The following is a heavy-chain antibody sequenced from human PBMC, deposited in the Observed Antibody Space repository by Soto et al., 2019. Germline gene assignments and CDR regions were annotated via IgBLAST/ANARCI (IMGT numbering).Heavy chain of an antibody. CDR2: IWYDGSNK. V-gene: IGHV3-33*01. D-gene: IGHD3-22*01. J-gene: IGHJ6*02. Sequence: QGQLVESGGGVVQPGRSLRLSCAASGFTFSSYGMHWVRQAPGKGLEWVAVIWYDGSNKYYADSVKGRFTISRDNSKNTLYLQMNSLRAEDTAVYYCARGVRYYYDSSGYQSLNYYGMDVWGQGTTVTVSS. CDR1: GFTFSSYG. CDR3: ARGVRYYYDSSGYQSLNYYGMDV.